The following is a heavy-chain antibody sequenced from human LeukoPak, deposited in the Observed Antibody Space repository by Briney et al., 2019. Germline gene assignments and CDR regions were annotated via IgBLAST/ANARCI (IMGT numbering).Heavy chain of an antibody. Sequence: GGSLRLSCAASGFTFSSYEMNWVRQAPGKGLEWVSYISSSGSTMYYADSVKGRFTISRDNAKNSLYLQMNSLRAEDTAVYYCAREGSSGWYGGLFDYWGQGTLVTVSS. CDR3: AREGSSGWYGGLFDY. V-gene: IGHV3-48*03. J-gene: IGHJ4*02. D-gene: IGHD6-19*01. CDR1: GFTFSSYE. CDR2: ISSSGSTM.